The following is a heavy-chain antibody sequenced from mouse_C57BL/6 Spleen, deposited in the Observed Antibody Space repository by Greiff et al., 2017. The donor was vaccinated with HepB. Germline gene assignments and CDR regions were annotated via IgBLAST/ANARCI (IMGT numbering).Heavy chain of an antibody. V-gene: IGHV1-72*01. CDR1: GYTFTSYW. CDR3: ARYTVVATLPRYFDV. CDR2: IDPNSGGT. D-gene: IGHD1-1*01. J-gene: IGHJ1*03. Sequence: QVQLQQPGAELVKPGASVKLSCKASGYTFTSYWMHWVKQRPGRGLEWIGRIDPNSGGTKYNEKFKSKATLTVDKPSSTAYMQLSSLTSEDSAVYYCARYTVVATLPRYFDVWGTGTTVTVSS.